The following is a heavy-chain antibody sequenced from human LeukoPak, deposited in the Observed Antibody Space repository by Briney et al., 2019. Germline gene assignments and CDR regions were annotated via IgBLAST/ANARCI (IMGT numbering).Heavy chain of an antibody. J-gene: IGHJ6*04. D-gene: IGHD3-16*01. Sequence: ASVKVSCKASGYTFTSYGISWVRQAPGQGLEWMGWISAYNGNTNYAQRLQGRVTMTTDTSTSTAYMELRSLRSDDTAVYYCARFRGEQYYYGMDVWGKGTTVTVSS. CDR2: ISAYNGNT. V-gene: IGHV1-18*04. CDR3: ARFRGEQYYYGMDV. CDR1: GYTFTSYG.